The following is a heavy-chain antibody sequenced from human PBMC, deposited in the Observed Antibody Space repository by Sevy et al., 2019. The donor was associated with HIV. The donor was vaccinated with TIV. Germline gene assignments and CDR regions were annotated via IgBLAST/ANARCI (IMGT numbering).Heavy chain of an antibody. J-gene: IGHJ1*01. D-gene: IGHD6-13*01. Sequence: GGSLRLSCAASGFTFSSYAMHWVRQAPGKGLEWVAVISYDGSNKYYADSVKGRFTISRDNSKNTLYLQMNSLRAEDTAVYYCARPIAAAVNAEYFQHWGQGTLVTVSS. CDR2: ISYDGSNK. V-gene: IGHV3-30-3*01. CDR1: GFTFSSYA. CDR3: ARPIAAAVNAEYFQH.